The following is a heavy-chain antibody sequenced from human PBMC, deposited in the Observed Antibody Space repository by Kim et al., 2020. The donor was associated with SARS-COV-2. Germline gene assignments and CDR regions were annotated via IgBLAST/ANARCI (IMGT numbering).Heavy chain of an antibody. J-gene: IGHJ6*02. CDR1: GFTFSSYA. CDR3: AKMRKIVVFSGAGMDV. V-gene: IGHV3-23*01. Sequence: GGSLRLSCAASGFTFSSYAMSWVRQAPGKGLEWVSAISGSGGSTYYADSVKGRFTISRDNSKNTLYLQMNSLRAEDTAVYYCAKMRKIVVFSGAGMDVWGQGTTVTVSS. CDR2: ISGSGGST. D-gene: IGHD3-22*01.